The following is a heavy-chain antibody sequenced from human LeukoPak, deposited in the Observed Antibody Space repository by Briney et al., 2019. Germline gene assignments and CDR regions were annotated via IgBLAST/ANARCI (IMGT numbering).Heavy chain of an antibody. CDR3: AREEYCSGGSCSPDNWFDP. CDR1: GFTFSSYA. CDR2: ISYDGSNK. J-gene: IGHJ5*02. D-gene: IGHD2-15*01. Sequence: QPGGSLRLSCAASGFTFSSYAMHWVRQAPGKGLEWVAVISYDGSNKYYADSVKGRFTISRDNSKNTLYLQMNSLRAEDTAVYYCAREEYCSGGSCSPDNWFDPWGQGTLVTVSS. V-gene: IGHV3-30-3*01.